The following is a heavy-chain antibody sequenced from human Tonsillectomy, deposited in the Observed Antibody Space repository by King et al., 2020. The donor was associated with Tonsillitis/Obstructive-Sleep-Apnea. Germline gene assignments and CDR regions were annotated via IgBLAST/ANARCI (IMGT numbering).Heavy chain of an antibody. CDR1: GFTFSSYG. V-gene: IGHV3-33*01. CDR2: IYYDGSNK. D-gene: IGHD5-12*01. CDR3: ARAHHSGFDQPDY. Sequence: VQLVESGGGVVQPGRSLRLSCVASGFTFSSYGMHWVRQAPGKGLEWVANIYYDGSNKNYADSVKGRFTFSRDNSRNTLSLQMITLKVEDTALYYCARAHHSGFDQPDYWGQGTLVTVSS. J-gene: IGHJ4*02.